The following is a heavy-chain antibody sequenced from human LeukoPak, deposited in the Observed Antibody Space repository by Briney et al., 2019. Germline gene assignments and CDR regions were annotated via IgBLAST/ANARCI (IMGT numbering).Heavy chain of an antibody. D-gene: IGHD2-2*01. Sequence: GRSLRLSCAASGFTFDDYAMHWVRQTPGKGLEWVSVINWNSGTIGYADSVKGRFTISRDNAKNSLYLQMNSLRAEDTALYYCAKDRVPVAVYYGMDVWGQGTTVTVSS. CDR1: GFTFDDYA. CDR3: AKDRVPVAVYYGMDV. CDR2: INWNSGTI. V-gene: IGHV3-9*01. J-gene: IGHJ6*02.